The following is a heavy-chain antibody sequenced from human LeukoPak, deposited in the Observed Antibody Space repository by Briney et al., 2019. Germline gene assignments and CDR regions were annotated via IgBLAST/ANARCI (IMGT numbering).Heavy chain of an antibody. CDR2: MSGRGVST. J-gene: IGHJ4*02. CDR3: AREQGYDSSSDY. D-gene: IGHD3-22*01. V-gene: IGHV3-23*01. Sequence: GGSLRLSCAASGFTFTNYAMSWVRQAPGKGLEWVSGMSGRGVSTYYADSVKGRFTISSDNSKNTLYLQMNSLRAEDTAVYYCAREQGYDSSSDYWGQGTLVTVSS. CDR1: GFTFTNYA.